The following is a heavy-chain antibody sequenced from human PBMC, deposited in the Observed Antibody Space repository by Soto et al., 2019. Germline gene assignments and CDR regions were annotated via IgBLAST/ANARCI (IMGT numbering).Heavy chain of an antibody. Sequence: QDQLVQSGAEVKKPGSSVKVSCKASGGTFSSHTFSWVRQAPGQGLEWMGRIIPALGTATYAQKFQGRVTITADESATTVYMELNSLRSEDTSLYYCARPDFGYYWYFDLWGRGTLVTVSS. CDR3: ARPDFGYYWYFDL. V-gene: IGHV1-69*08. CDR1: GGTFSSHT. CDR2: IIPALGTA. D-gene: IGHD4-17*01. J-gene: IGHJ2*01.